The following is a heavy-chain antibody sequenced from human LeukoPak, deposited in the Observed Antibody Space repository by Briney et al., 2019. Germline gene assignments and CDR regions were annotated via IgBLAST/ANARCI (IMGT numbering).Heavy chain of an antibody. CDR2: INHSGST. CDR1: GGSFSGYY. D-gene: IGHD3-3*01. Sequence: SETLSLTCAVYGGSFSGYYWSWIRQPPGKGLEWIGEINHSGSTNYNPSPKSRVTISVDTSKNQFSLKLCSVTAADTAVYYCARLRSQEHFGVVAKDYWGQGTLVTVSS. CDR3: ARLRSQEHFGVVAKDY. J-gene: IGHJ4*02. V-gene: IGHV4-34*01.